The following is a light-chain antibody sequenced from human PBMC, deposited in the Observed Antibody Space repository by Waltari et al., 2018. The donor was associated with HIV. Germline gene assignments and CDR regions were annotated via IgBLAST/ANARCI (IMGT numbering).Light chain of an antibody. J-gene: IGLJ2*01. CDR2: EVA. CDR3: SSFTTSDTLL. Sequence: QSALTQPASVSGSPGQSITVSCTGTSSDLGAYDYVSWYQQTPGTALKLVIYEVAYRPSGISNRFSGSKSGNTASLTISGLQTEDEADYYCSSFTTSDTLLFGGGTKVTVL. V-gene: IGLV2-14*01. CDR1: SSDLGAYDY.